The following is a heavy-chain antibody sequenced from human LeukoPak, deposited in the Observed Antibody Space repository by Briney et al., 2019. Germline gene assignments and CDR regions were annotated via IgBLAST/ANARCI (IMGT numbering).Heavy chain of an antibody. CDR1: GFTFSTCS. Sequence: GGSLRLSCAASGFTFSTCSMNWVRQAPEKGLEWVSYISSSTTTIYYADSVKGRFTISRDNAKNSLYLQMNSLRDEDTAVYYCAGFYSPGSGSSSFDYWGQGTLVTVSS. D-gene: IGHD1-26*01. CDR2: ISSSTTTI. J-gene: IGHJ4*02. CDR3: AGFYSPGSGSSSFDY. V-gene: IGHV3-48*02.